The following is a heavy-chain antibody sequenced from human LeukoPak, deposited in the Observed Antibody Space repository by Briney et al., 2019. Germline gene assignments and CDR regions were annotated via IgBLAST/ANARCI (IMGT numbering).Heavy chain of an antibody. J-gene: IGHJ6*03. V-gene: IGHV1-69*05. CDR1: GGTFSSYA. CDR2: IISIFGTA. D-gene: IGHD2-2*02. Sequence: ASVKVSCKASGGTFSSYAISWVRQAPGQGLEWMGGIISIFGTANYAQKFQGRVAITTDESTSTAYMELSSLRSEDTAVYYCARGVGCSSTSCYTDYYYYMDVWGKGTTVTVSS. CDR3: ARGVGCSSTSCYTDYYYYMDV.